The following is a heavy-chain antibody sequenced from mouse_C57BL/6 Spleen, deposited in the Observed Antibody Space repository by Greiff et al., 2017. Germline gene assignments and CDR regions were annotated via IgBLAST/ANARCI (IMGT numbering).Heavy chain of an antibody. D-gene: IGHD2-1*01. V-gene: IGHV5-17*01. CDR1: GFTFSDYG. CDR2: ISSGRSTL. J-gene: IGHJ2*01. Sequence: EVKLMESGGGLVKPGGSLKLSCAASGFTFSDYGMHWVRQAPEKGLEWVSYISSGRSTLYYADTVTSRFTISRDNAKNTLVLKRTSRMSEDTAMYYWARDGGNYENYFDYWGQGTTLTVSS. CDR3: ARDGGNYENYFDY.